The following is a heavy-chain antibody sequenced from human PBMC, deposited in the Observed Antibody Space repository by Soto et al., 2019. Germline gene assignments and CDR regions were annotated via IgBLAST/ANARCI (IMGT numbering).Heavy chain of an antibody. D-gene: IGHD3-3*01. J-gene: IGHJ6*02. CDR3: ASPLSEEWSSRRYYYGMDV. Sequence: SVKVSCKASGGTFSSYAISWVRQAPGQGLEWMGGIIPIFGTANYAQKFQGRVTITADKSTSTAYMELSSLRSEDTAVYYCASPLSEEWSSRRYYYGMDVWGQGTTVTVSS. CDR1: GGTFSSYA. CDR2: IIPIFGTA. V-gene: IGHV1-69*06.